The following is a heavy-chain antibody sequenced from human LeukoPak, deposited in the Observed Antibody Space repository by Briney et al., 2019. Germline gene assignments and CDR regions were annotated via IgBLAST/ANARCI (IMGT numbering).Heavy chain of an antibody. CDR3: AEGRITMVRGVISYFDY. Sequence: SVKVSCKASGGTFSSYAISWMRQAPGQGLEWMGGIIPIFGTANYAQKFQGRVTITADESTSTAYMELSSLRSEDTAVYYCAEGRITMVRGVISYFDYWGQGTLVTVSS. CDR2: IIPIFGTA. V-gene: IGHV1-69*01. D-gene: IGHD3-10*01. J-gene: IGHJ4*02. CDR1: GGTFSSYA.